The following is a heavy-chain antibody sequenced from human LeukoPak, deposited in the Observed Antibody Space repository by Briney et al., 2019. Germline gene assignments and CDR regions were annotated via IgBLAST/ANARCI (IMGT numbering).Heavy chain of an antibody. D-gene: IGHD3-10*01. V-gene: IGHV4-39*01. J-gene: IGHJ6*02. CDR1: GGSISSSSYY. CDR2: IYYSGST. Sequence: SETLSLTCTVSGGSISSSSYYWGWIRQPPGKGLEWIGSIYYSGSTYYNPSLKSRVTISVDTSKNQFSLKLSSVTAADTAVYYCARGPSITMVRGVTSTHYYYYGMDVWGQGTTVTVSS. CDR3: ARGPSITMVRGVTSTHYYYYGMDV.